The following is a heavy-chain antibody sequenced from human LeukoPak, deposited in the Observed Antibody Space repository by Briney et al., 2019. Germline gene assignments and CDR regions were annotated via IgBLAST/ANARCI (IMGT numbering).Heavy chain of an antibody. CDR3: ARDLDTAMVNGEDY. CDR1: GYTFTCYY. V-gene: IGHV1-2*06. Sequence: ASVKVSCKASGYTFTCYYMHWVRQAPGQGLEWMGRINPNSGGTNYAQKFQGRVTMTRDTSISTAYMELSRLRSDDTAVYYCARDLDTAMVNGEDYWGQGTLVTVSS. D-gene: IGHD5-18*01. J-gene: IGHJ4*02. CDR2: INPNSGGT.